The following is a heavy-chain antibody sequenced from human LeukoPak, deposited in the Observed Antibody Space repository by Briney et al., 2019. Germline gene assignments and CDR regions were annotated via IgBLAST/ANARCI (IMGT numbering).Heavy chain of an antibody. CDR2: INPNSGGT. CDR1: GYTFTGYY. CDR3: TGYSSSWYPFYFDY. J-gene: IGHJ4*02. Sequence: ASVKVSCKASGYTFTGYYMHWVRQAPGQGLEWMGRINPNSGGTNYAQKFQGRVTMTRDTSISTAYMELSRLRSEDTAVYYCTGYSSSWYPFYFDYWGQGTLVTVSS. V-gene: IGHV1-2*06. D-gene: IGHD6-13*01.